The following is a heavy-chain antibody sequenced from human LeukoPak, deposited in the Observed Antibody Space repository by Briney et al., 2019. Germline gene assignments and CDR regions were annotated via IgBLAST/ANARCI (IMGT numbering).Heavy chain of an antibody. J-gene: IGHJ4*02. D-gene: IGHD1-26*01. Sequence: SETLSLTCTVSGGSISSYYWSWIRQPPGKGLEWSGYIYYSGSTNYNPSLKSRVTISVDTSKNQFSLKLSSVTAADTAVYYCARGIVGATSYFDYWGQGTLVTVSS. V-gene: IGHV4-59*01. CDR2: IYYSGST. CDR3: ARGIVGATSYFDY. CDR1: GGSISSYY.